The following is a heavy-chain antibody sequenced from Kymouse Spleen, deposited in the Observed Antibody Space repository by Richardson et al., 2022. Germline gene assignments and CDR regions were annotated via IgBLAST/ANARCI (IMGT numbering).Heavy chain of an antibody. CDR1: GGSFSGYY. J-gene: IGHJ4*02. CDR2: INHSGST. D-gene: IGHD6-19*01. CDR3: ARGVAVAAFDY. V-gene: IGHV4-34*01. Sequence: QVQLQQWGAGLLKPSETLSLTCAVYGGSFSGYYWSWIRQPPGKGLEWIGEINHSGSTNYNPSLKSRVTISVDTSKNQFSLKLSSVTAADTAVYYCARGVAVAAFDYWGQGTLVTVSS.